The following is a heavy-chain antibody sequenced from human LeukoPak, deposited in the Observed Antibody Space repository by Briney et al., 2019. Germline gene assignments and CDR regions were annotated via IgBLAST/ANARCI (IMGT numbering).Heavy chain of an antibody. V-gene: IGHV3-30*03. CDR2: ISYDGSNK. CDR3: ARDLGRWEV. CDR1: GFTFSSYG. Sequence: GGSLRLSCAASGFTFSSYGMHWVRQAPGKGLEWVAVISYDGSNKYYADSVKGRFTISRDNSKNTLYLQMNSLRAEDTAVYYCARDLGRWEVWGKGTTVTISS. D-gene: IGHD7-27*01. J-gene: IGHJ6*04.